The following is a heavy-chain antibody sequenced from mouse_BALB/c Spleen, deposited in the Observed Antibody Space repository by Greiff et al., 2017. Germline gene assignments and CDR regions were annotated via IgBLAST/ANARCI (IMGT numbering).Heavy chain of an antibody. CDR3: ARAREEYDQYYFDY. CDR2: INSYGGST. V-gene: IGHV5-6-3*01. J-gene: IGHJ2*01. Sequence: EVQLVESGGGLVQPGGSLKLSCAASGFTFTSYGMPWVRQTPDKRLELVGIINSYGGSTFYPASVKGRFTISRDKAKNTRYLQMSSLNSEDTAMYYCARAREEYDQYYFDYWGQGTTLTVSS. CDR1: GFTFTSYG. D-gene: IGHD3-1*01.